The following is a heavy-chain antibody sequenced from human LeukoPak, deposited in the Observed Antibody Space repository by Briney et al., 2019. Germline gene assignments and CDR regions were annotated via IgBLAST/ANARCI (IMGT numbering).Heavy chain of an antibody. D-gene: IGHD6-19*01. J-gene: IGHJ6*02. V-gene: IGHV4-59*08. Sequence: SETLSLTCIVSGGSISSYYWSWIRQPPGKGLEWIGYIYYSGSTNYNPSLKSRVTISVDTSKNQFSLKLSSVTAADTAVYYCARRYSSGWHVYYGMDVWGQGTTVTVSS. CDR3: ARRYSSGWHVYYGMDV. CDR2: IYYSGST. CDR1: GGSISSYY.